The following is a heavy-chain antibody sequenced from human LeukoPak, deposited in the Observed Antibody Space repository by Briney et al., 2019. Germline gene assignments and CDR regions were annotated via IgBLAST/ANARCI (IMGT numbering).Heavy chain of an antibody. Sequence: SQTLSLTCTVSGGSISSGGYSWSWIRQPPGKGLEWIGYIYHSGSTYYNPSLKSRVTISVDRSKNQFSLKLSSVTAADTAVYYCASWGLGYCSSTSCYGTFDYWGQGTLVTVSS. CDR1: GGSISSGGYS. D-gene: IGHD2-2*01. CDR2: IYHSGST. J-gene: IGHJ4*02. V-gene: IGHV4-30-2*01. CDR3: ASWGLGYCSSTSCYGTFDY.